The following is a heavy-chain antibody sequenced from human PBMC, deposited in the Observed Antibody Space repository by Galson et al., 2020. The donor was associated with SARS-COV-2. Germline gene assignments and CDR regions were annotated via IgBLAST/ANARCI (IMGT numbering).Heavy chain of an antibody. V-gene: IGHV4-59*08. Sequence: ETSETLSLTCSVSGGRISSYYWNWIRQPPGKGLEWIGYLDHSGSTNYNHSLKSRVTISRDTSKNQFSLKLSSVTAADTAVYYCARHVNVYDPYFDYWGQGTLVTVSS. CDR1: GGRISSYY. CDR3: ARHVNVYDPYFDY. D-gene: IGHD5-12*01. J-gene: IGHJ4*02. CDR2: LDHSGST.